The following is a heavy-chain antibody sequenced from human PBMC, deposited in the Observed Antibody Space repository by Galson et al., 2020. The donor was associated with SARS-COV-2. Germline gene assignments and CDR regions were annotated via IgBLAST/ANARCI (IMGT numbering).Heavy chain of an antibody. CDR3: SSSSDDYYYYYYGMDV. CDR1: GFPFSSYS. J-gene: IGHJ6*02. D-gene: IGHD6-6*01. Sequence: GGSLSLSCAASGFPFSSYSMNWVRQAPGKGMEWVSSISSTSRYIYYADSVKGRFTISRDNAKNSLYLQMNSLRAEDTAVYYCSSSSDDYYYYYYGMDVWGQGTTVTVSS. CDR2: ISSTSRYI. V-gene: IGHV3-21*01.